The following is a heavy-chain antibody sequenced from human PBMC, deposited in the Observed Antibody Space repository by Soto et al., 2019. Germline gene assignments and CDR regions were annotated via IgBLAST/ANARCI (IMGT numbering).Heavy chain of an antibody. J-gene: IGHJ4*02. V-gene: IGHV1-8*01. Sequence: QVQLVQSGAEVKKSGASVKVSCKASGYTFTSHDINWVRQATGQGLEWMGWMNANSGNTGYAQKFQGRVTMTRNTSISTAYWELSSLRSEDTAVYYCARWDYGYYARFDYWGQGTLVTVSS. CDR1: GYTFTSHD. D-gene: IGHD4-17*01. CDR2: MNANSGNT. CDR3: ARWDYGYYARFDY.